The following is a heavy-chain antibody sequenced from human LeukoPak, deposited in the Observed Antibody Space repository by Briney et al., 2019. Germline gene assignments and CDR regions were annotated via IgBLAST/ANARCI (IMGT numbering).Heavy chain of an antibody. CDR3: AVKGGYNDWDAPFDY. J-gene: IGHJ4*02. D-gene: IGHD5-12*01. V-gene: IGHV3-74*01. CDR2: INGDGSST. CDR1: GFTFRSYW. Sequence: GGSLRLSCAASGFTFRSYWMHWVRQAPGKGLVWVSRINGDGSSTSYADSVKGRFTISRDNGKKELYLQMNSLGAEDTGVYYCAVKGGYNDWDAPFDYWGQGTLVSVSS.